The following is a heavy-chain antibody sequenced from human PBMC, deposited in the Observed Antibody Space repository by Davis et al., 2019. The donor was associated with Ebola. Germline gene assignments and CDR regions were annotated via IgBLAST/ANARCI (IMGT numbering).Heavy chain of an antibody. CDR2: MNPNSGNT. Sequence: ASVKVSCKASKYTFANYGITWVRQAPGQGLEWMGWMNPNSGNTGYAQKFQGRVTITRNTSISTAYMELSSLRSEDTAVYYCARGIGYYMDVWGKGTTVTVSS. CDR1: KYTFANYG. J-gene: IGHJ6*03. D-gene: IGHD3-10*01. V-gene: IGHV1-8*01. CDR3: ARGIGYYMDV.